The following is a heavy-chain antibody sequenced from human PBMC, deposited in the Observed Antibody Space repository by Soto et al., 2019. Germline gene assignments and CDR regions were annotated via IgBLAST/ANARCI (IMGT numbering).Heavy chain of an antibody. CDR2: ISASISYT. Sequence: EAQLLESGGGLVQPGGSLRLSCTASGFNFSNNGMAWVRQTPGKGLEWVSTISASISYTYYADSVKGRFTISRDNSKNTVYLHMTSLKADAKAVYYCANQNTAKRAYDIWGQGTMVTVSS. CDR1: GFNFSNNG. J-gene: IGHJ3*02. CDR3: ANQNTAKRAYDI. D-gene: IGHD2-21*02. V-gene: IGHV3-23*01.